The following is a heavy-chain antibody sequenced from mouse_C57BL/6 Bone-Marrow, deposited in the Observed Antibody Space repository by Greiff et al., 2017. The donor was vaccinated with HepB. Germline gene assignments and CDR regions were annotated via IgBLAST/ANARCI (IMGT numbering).Heavy chain of an antibody. CDR3: AHYGSSWRFAY. J-gene: IGHJ3*01. CDR2: INPYNGGT. V-gene: IGHV1-19*01. D-gene: IGHD1-1*01. CDR1: GYTFTDYY. Sequence: VQLQQSGPVLVKPGASVKMSCKASGYTFTDYYMNWVKQSHGKSLEWIGVINPYNGGTSYNQKFKGKATLTVDKSSSTAYMELNSLTSEDSAVYYCAHYGSSWRFAYWGQGTLVTVSA.